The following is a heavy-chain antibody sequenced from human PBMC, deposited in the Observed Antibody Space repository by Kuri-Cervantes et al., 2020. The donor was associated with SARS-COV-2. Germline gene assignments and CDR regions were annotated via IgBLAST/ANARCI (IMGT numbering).Heavy chain of an antibody. V-gene: IGHV1-18*01. CDR2: ISAYNGNT. J-gene: IGHJ3*02. CDR3: ARGVGSGIVVVPAAMRSSFDI. CDR1: GYTFTNYG. D-gene: IGHD2-2*01. Sequence: ASVKVSCKASGYTFTNYGISWVRQAPGQGLEWMGWISAYNGNTNYAQKLQGRVTMTTDTSTSTAYMELRSLRSDDTAGYYCARGVGSGIVVVPAAMRSSFDIWGQGTMVTVSS.